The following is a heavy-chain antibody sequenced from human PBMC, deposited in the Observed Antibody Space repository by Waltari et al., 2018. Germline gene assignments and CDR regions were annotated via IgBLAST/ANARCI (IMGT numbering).Heavy chain of an antibody. J-gene: IGHJ4*02. D-gene: IGHD1-26*01. CDR2: IRSKAYGGTT. V-gene: IGHV3-49*04. CDR3: TKPIVGAERF. CDR1: GGSFSGYY. Sequence: VQLQQWGAGLLKPSETLSLTCAVYGGSFSGYYWSWVRQAPGKGLEWVGFIRSKAYGGTTEYAASVKGRFTISRDDSKSIAYLQMNSLKTEDTAVYYCTKPIVGAERFWGQGTLVTVSS.